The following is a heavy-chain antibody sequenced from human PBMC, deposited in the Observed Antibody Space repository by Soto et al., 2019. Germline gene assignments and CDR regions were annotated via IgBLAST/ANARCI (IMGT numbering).Heavy chain of an antibody. CDR3: ATSHWFDP. D-gene: IGHD2-2*01. CDR2: IYYSGST. CDR1: GGSISSRGYY. V-gene: IGHV4-39*01. Sequence: QLQLQESGPGLVKPSETLSLTCTVSGGSISSRGYYWGWIRQPPGKGLEWIGTIYYSGSTYYNPSLKSRVTRSVDTSKNHFSLNLSSVTAAYAAVYYCATSHWFDPCGQGTLVTVAS. J-gene: IGHJ5*02.